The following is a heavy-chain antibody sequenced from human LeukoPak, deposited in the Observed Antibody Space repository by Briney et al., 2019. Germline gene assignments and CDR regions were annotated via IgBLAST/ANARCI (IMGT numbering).Heavy chain of an antibody. Sequence: GGSLRLSCAASGFRFSSYWMSWVRQAPGKGLEWVANIKQDGSEKYYVDSVKGRFTISRDNAKNSLYLQMNSLRAEDTAVYFRARDGLPFDFWGQGTLVTVSS. D-gene: IGHD5-12*01. CDR2: IKQDGSEK. CDR3: ARDGLPFDF. V-gene: IGHV3-7*01. J-gene: IGHJ4*02. CDR1: GFRFSSYW.